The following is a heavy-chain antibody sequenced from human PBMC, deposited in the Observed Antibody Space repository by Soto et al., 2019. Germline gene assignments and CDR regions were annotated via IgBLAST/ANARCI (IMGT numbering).Heavy chain of an antibody. CDR2: ISSSGSTI. Sequence: GGSLRLSCAACGFTFSSYEMNWVRQAPGKGLEWVSYISSSGSTIYYADSVKGRFTISRDNAKNSLYLQMNSLRAEDTAVYYCASLGDYVWGSYANPYGMDVWGQGTTVTVSS. J-gene: IGHJ6*02. V-gene: IGHV3-48*03. CDR3: ASLGDYVWGSYANPYGMDV. D-gene: IGHD3-16*01. CDR1: GFTFSSYE.